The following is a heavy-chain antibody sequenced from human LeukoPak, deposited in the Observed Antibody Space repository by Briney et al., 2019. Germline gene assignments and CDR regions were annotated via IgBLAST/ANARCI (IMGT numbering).Heavy chain of an antibody. J-gene: IGHJ6*03. Sequence: TSETLSLTCTASGGSISCYYWSWIRQPPGKGLEWIGDIYYSGSTNYNPSLKSRVTISVDTSKNQFSLKLSSVTAADTAVYYCARRSALDYYYYYMDVWGKGTTVTVSS. V-gene: IGHV4-59*01. D-gene: IGHD1-26*01. CDR3: ARRSALDYYYYYMDV. CDR1: GGSISCYY. CDR2: IYYSGST.